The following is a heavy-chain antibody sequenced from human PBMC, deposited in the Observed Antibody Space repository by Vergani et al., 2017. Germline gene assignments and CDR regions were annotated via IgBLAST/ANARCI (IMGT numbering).Heavy chain of an antibody. Sequence: EVQVVESGGGLIKPGGSLRLSCVVSGITFKNAWINWVRQAPGKGLEWIGRIRSKNDGGTADYAAPLKGRFTISRDDSKDSAFLLVNNLKTEDTAVYYCAKLPSGRIVGPLYYFDSWGQGTLVTVSS. CDR1: GITFKNAW. D-gene: IGHD1-26*01. CDR3: AKLPSGRIVGPLYYFDS. V-gene: IGHV3-15*01. CDR2: IRSKNDGGTA. J-gene: IGHJ4*02.